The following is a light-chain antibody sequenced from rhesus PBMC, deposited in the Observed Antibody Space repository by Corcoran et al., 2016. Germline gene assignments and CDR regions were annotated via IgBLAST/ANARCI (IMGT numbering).Light chain of an antibody. J-gene: IGLJ1*01. CDR1: SSDRGGYND. Sequence: QSALTPPPSLSKSLGQSVTISCTGTSSDRGGYNDVSWYQQHPGTAPRLLISDVSNRPSGVSDRFSGPKSGNTASLTISGLQAEDEGDYYCCSYRSGSTYIFGAGTRLTVL. V-gene: IGLV2S9*01. CDR2: DVS. CDR3: CSYRSGSTYI.